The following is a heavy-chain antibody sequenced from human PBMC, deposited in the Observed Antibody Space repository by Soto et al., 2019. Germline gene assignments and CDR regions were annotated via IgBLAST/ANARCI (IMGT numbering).Heavy chain of an antibody. D-gene: IGHD3-10*01. Sequence: SVKVSCKASGFTFTSSAVQWVRQARGQRLEWIGWIVVGSGNTNYAQKFQERVTITRDMSTSTAYMELSSLRSEDTAVYYCAADRDGSGTYGMDVPGQATTLTVS. J-gene: IGHJ6*02. V-gene: IGHV1-58*01. CDR1: GFTFTSSA. CDR3: AADRDGSGTYGMDV. CDR2: IVVGSGNT.